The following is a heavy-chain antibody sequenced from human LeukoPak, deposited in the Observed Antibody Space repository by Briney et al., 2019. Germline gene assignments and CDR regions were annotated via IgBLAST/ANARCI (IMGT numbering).Heavy chain of an antibody. CDR2: IWNDGSNK. CDR3: ARAVGPFDY. J-gene: IGHJ4*02. CDR1: GFTFNVYG. Sequence: GGSLRLSCAASGFTFNVYGIHWVRQAPGKGLEWVAVIWNDGSNKYYADSVKGRFTISRDNSKDTLYLQMNSLRVEDTAVYYCARAVGPFDYWGQGTLVSVSS. D-gene: IGHD3-16*01. V-gene: IGHV3-33*01.